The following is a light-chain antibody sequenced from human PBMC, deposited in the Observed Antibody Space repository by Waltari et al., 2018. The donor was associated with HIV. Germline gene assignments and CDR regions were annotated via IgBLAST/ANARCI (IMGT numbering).Light chain of an antibody. Sequence: EIVLTQSPDTLSLSPGERATLSCRASQSFSNSYLAWFQQRPGQAPRLLIYGAYSRATGTPDRFSGSGSETDFTLTISKLEPEDFAVYYCQEYGSSRTFGQGTKLEIK. CDR1: QSFSNSY. J-gene: IGKJ2*02. V-gene: IGKV3-20*01. CDR3: QEYGSSRT. CDR2: GAY.